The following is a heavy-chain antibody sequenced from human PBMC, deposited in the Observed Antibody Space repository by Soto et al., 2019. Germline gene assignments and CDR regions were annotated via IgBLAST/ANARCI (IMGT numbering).Heavy chain of an antibody. Sequence: EVQLVESGGGLVKPGGSLRLSCAASGFTFSSYSMNWVRQAPGKGLEWVSSISSSSSYIYYADSVKGRFTISRDNAKNSLYLQMNSLRAEDTAVYYCERGVRAAAGRYFDYWGQGTLVTVSS. CDR1: GFTFSSYS. CDR3: ERGVRAAAGRYFDY. CDR2: ISSSSSYI. J-gene: IGHJ4*02. V-gene: IGHV3-21*01. D-gene: IGHD6-13*01.